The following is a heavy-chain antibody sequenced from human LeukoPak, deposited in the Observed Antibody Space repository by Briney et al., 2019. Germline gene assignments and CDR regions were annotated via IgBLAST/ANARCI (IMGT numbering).Heavy chain of an antibody. CDR3: ETYTAGGEDD. D-gene: IGHD3-16*01. CDR2: INPSGGRT. Sequence: GASVKVSCKASGYTFTSYYMHWVRQAPGQGLEWMGRINPSGGRTSYAQKFQGRVTMTRDTSTSTVYMELSSLRSEDTAVYYCETYTAGGEDDWGQGTLVTVSS. J-gene: IGHJ4*02. V-gene: IGHV1-46*01. CDR1: GYTFTSYY.